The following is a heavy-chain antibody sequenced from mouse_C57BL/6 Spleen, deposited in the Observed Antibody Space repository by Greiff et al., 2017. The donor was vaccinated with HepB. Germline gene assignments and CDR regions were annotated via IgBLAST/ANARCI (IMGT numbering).Heavy chain of an antibody. V-gene: IGHV1-64*01. CDR3: ARSTTVVAPYAMDY. CDR1: GYTFTSYW. J-gene: IGHJ4*01. CDR2: IHPNSGST. D-gene: IGHD1-1*01. Sequence: QVQLKQPGAELVKPGASVKLSCKASGYTFTSYWMHWVKQRPGQGLEWIGMIHPNSGSTNYNEKFKSKATLTVDKSSSTAYMQLSSLTSEDSAVYYCARSTTVVAPYAMDYWGQGTSVTVSS.